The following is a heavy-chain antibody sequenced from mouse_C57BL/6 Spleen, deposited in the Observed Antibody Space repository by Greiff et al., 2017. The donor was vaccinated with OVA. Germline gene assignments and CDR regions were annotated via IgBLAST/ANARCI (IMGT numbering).Heavy chain of an antibody. Sequence: ESGPGLVKPSQSLSLTCSVPGYSITSGYYWNWIRQFPGNKLEWMGYISYDGSNNYNPSLKNRISITRDTSKNQFFLKLNSVTTEDTATYYCARDNYPEAWFAYWGQGTLVTVSA. CDR1: GYSITSGYY. V-gene: IGHV3-6*01. CDR2: ISYDGSN. D-gene: IGHD1-1*01. J-gene: IGHJ3*01. CDR3: ARDNYPEAWFAY.